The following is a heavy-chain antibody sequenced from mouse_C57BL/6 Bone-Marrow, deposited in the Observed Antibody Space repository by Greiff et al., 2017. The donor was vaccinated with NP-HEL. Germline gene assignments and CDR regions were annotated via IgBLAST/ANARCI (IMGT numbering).Heavy chain of an antibody. J-gene: IGHJ2*01. D-gene: IGHD1-1*01. CDR3: ARGDSSHFDY. Sequence: VKLMESGPELVKPGASVKISCKASGYSFTSYYIHWVKQRPGQGLEWIGWIYPGSGNTKYNEKFKGKATLTADTSSSTAYMQLSSLTSEDSAVYYCARGDSSHFDYWGQGTTLTVSS. CDR2: IYPGSGNT. V-gene: IGHV1-66*01. CDR1: GYSFTSYY.